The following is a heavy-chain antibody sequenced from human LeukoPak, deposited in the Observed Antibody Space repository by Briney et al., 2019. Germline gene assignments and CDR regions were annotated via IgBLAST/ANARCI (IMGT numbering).Heavy chain of an antibody. CDR1: GFTFSSYG. J-gene: IGHJ4*02. CDR2: IRYDGSNK. D-gene: IGHD2-2*01. Sequence: GGSLRLSCAASGFTFSSYGMHWVRQAPGKGLEWVAFIRYDGSNKYYADSVKGRFTISRDNSKNTLYLQMNSLRAEDTAVYYCAKDHATYCSSTSCSLDYWGQGTLVTVSS. CDR3: AKDHATYCSSTSCSLDY. V-gene: IGHV3-30*02.